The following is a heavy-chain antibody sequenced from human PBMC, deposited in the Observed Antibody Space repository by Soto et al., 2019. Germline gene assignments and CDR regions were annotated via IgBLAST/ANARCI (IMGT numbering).Heavy chain of an antibody. J-gene: IGHJ5*02. D-gene: IGHD6-13*01. CDR1: GGSISSSNW. Sequence: QVQLQESGPGLVKPSGTLSLTCAVSGGSISSSNWWSWVRQPPGKGLERIGEIYHSGSTNYNPSLKSRVTISVAKSKNQFSLKLSSVTAADTAVYYCARAGDTSSYWFDPWGQGTLVPVSS. CDR3: ARAGDTSSYWFDP. V-gene: IGHV4-4*02. CDR2: IYHSGST.